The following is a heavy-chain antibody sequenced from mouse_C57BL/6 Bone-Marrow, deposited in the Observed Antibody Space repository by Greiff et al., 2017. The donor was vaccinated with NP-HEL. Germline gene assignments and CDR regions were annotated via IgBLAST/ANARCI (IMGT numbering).Heavy chain of an antibody. CDR1: GYTFTSYW. CDR3: ARGTYDYDEDAAWFAY. CDR2: IHPNSGST. J-gene: IGHJ3*01. Sequence: QVQLQQPGAELVKPGASVKLSCKASGYTFTSYWMHWVKQRPGQGLEWIGMIHPNSGSTNYNEKFKSKATLTVDKSSSTAYMQLSSLTSEDSAVYYCARGTYDYDEDAAWFAYWGQGTLVTVSA. D-gene: IGHD2-4*01. V-gene: IGHV1-64*01.